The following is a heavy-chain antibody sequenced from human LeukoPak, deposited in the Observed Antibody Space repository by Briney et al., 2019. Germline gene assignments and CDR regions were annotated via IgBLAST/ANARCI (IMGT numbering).Heavy chain of an antibody. CDR1: GGSFSGYY. CDR3: ARDVEMATKILNWFDP. Sequence: SSETLSLTCAVYGGSFSGYYWSWIRQPPGKGLEWIGEINHSGSTNYNPSLKSRVTILVDTSKNQFSLKLSSVTAADTAVYYCARDVEMATKILNWFDPWGQGTLVTVSS. D-gene: IGHD5-24*01. V-gene: IGHV4-34*01. J-gene: IGHJ5*02. CDR2: INHSGST.